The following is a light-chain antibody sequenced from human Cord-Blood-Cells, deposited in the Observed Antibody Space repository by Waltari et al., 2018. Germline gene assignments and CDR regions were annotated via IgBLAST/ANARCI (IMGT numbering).Light chain of an antibody. Sequence: SYELTQPPSVSVSPGQTASITCSGDNLGDKYACWYQQKPGKSPVLVIYQDSKRPSGIPERFSGSNSGNTATLTISGTQAMDEADYYCQAWDSSTAVFGGGTKLTVL. J-gene: IGLJ3*02. CDR3: QAWDSSTAV. CDR2: QDS. V-gene: IGLV3-1*01. CDR1: NLGDKY.